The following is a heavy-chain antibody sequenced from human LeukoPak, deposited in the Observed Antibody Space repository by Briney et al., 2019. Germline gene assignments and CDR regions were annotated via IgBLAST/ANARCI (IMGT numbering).Heavy chain of an antibody. J-gene: IGHJ3*02. CDR1: GGSISSYY. Sequence: SETLSLTCTVSGGSISSYYWSWIRQPPGKGLEWIGSIYYSGSTYYNPSLKSRVTISVDTSKNQFSLKLSSVTAADTAVYYCARHRKGLRALDAFDIWGQGTMVTVSS. V-gene: IGHV4-59*05. CDR2: IYYSGST. CDR3: ARHRKGLRALDAFDI.